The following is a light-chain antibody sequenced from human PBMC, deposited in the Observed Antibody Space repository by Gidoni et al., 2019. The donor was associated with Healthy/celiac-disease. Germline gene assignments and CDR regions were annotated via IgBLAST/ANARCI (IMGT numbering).Light chain of an antibody. J-gene: IGLJ1*01. CDR3: CSYAGSYTS. V-gene: IGLV2-11*02. CDR1: SSDVGGYNY. CDR2: DVS. Sequence: QSALTQPRSVSWSPGQSVTISCTGTSSDVGGYNYVSWYQQHPGKAPKLMIYDVSKRPSGVPDRFSGSKSGNTASLTISGLQAEDEADYYCCSYAGSYTSFGTGTKVTVL.